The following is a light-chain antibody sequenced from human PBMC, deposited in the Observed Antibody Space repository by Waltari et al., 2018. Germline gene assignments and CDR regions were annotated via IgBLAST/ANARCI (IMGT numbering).Light chain of an antibody. Sequence: QSALTQPRSVSGSPGKSVTISCTGTSSDVGGYNSVSWYQPDPGKAPKRLILDVSERPSGVSYRFSGSKSGNTASLPISGLQAEDEAYYHCCSFASGNTVIFCGGTKLTVV. V-gene: IGLV2-11*01. J-gene: IGLJ2*01. CDR1: SSDVGGYNS. CDR3: CSFASGNTVI. CDR2: DVS.